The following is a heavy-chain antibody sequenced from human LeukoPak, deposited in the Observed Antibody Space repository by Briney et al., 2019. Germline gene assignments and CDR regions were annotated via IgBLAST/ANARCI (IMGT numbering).Heavy chain of an antibody. V-gene: IGHV4-39*07. D-gene: IGHD4-17*01. Sequence: SETLSLTCTVSGGSISSSSYYWGWIRQPPGKGLEWIGSIYYSGSTYYNPSLKSRVTISVDTSKNQFSLKLSSVTAADTAVYCCARNYGDYSGDAFDIWGQGTMVTVSS. CDR1: GGSISSSSYY. CDR3: ARNYGDYSGDAFDI. CDR2: IYYSGST. J-gene: IGHJ3*02.